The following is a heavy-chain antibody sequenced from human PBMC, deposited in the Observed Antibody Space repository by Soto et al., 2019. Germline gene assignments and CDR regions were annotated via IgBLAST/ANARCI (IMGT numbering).Heavy chain of an antibody. Sequence: ASVKVSCKASGYTFTSYGISWVRQAPGQGLEWMGWISAYNDNTNYVQKLQGRVTMTTDTSTGTAYMELRSLRSDDTAVYYCARAASSGWNDYWGQGTLVTVSS. CDR2: ISAYNDNT. V-gene: IGHV1-18*01. CDR3: ARAASSGWNDY. J-gene: IGHJ4*02. D-gene: IGHD6-19*01. CDR1: GYTFTSYG.